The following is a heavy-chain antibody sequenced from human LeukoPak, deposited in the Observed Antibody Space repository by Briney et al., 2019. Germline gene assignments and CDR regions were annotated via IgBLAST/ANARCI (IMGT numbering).Heavy chain of an antibody. CDR2: IYYSGST. CDR1: GGSISSYY. Sequence: SETLSLTCTVSGGSISSYYWSWIRQPPGKGLEWIGYIYYSGSTNYNPSLKSRVTISVDTSKNQFSLKLSSVTAADTAVYYCARLEHYYDSSGYYYSPFDYWDQGTLVTVSS. J-gene: IGHJ4*02. V-gene: IGHV4-59*08. D-gene: IGHD3-22*01. CDR3: ARLEHYYDSSGYYYSPFDY.